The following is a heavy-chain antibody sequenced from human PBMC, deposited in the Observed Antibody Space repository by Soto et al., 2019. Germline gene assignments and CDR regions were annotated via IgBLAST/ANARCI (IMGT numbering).Heavy chain of an antibody. CDR3: ARHVWDPLEWTFPGYYFDY. D-gene: IGHD3-3*01. CDR1: GGSISSSSYY. Sequence: QLQLQESGPGLVKPSETLSLTCTVSGGSISSSSYYWGWIRQPPGKGLEWIGSIYYSGSTYYNPSLKSRVTTSVDTSKNQFSLKLSSVTAADTAVYYCARHVWDPLEWTFPGYYFDYWGQGTLVTVSS. V-gene: IGHV4-39*01. J-gene: IGHJ4*02. CDR2: IYYSGST.